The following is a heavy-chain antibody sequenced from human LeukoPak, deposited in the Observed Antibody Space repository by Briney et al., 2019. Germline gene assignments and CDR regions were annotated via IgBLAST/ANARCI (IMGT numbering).Heavy chain of an antibody. D-gene: IGHD3-3*01. V-gene: IGHV1-46*01. CDR2: INPSGGST. CDR1: GYTFTSYY. CDR3: ARDSHRATYYDFWSGYFSDRYYYYGMDV. J-gene: IGHJ6*02. Sequence: ASVKVSCTASGYTFTSYYMHWVRQAPGQGLEWMGIINPSGGSTSYAQKFQGRVTITADESTSTAYMELSSLRSEDTAVYYCARDSHRATYYDFWSGYFSDRYYYYGMDVWGQGTTVTVSS.